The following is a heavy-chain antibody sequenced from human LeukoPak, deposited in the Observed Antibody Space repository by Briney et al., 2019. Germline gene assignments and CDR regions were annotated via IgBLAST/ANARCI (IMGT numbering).Heavy chain of an antibody. D-gene: IGHD3-3*01. J-gene: IGHJ5*02. V-gene: IGHV4-59*08. CDR2: IFYTGRT. CDR3: ARLKLVEWSPGWFDP. CDR1: GGSITSYL. Sequence: SETLSLTCTVSGGSITSYLWSWIRQPPGKGLEWIGYIFYTGRTNFNPSLKSRVTISVDTSKNQFSLKLSSVTAADTAVYYCARLKLVEWSPGWFDPWGQGTLVTVSS.